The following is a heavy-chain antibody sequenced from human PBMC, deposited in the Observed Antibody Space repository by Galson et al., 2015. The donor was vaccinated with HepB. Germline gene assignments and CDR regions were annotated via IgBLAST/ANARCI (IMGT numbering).Heavy chain of an antibody. J-gene: IGHJ4*02. V-gene: IGHV3-74*01. CDR1: GFTFSSYW. Sequence: SLRLSCAASGFTFSSYWMHWVRQAPGKGLVWVSRINSDGSSTSYADSVKGRFTISRDNAKNTLYLQMNSLRAEDTAVYYCARGYGSGSYRGVFDYWGQGTLVTVSS. CDR2: INSDGSST. CDR3: ARGYGSGSYRGVFDY. D-gene: IGHD3-10*01.